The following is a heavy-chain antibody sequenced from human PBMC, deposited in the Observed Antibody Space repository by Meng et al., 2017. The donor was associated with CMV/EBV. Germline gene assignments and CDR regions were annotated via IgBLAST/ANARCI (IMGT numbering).Heavy chain of an antibody. J-gene: IGHJ4*02. CDR3: AGDVLGYCSGGSCYGLDY. D-gene: IGHD2-15*01. Sequence: SVKVSCKASGGTFSSYAISWVRQAPGQGLEWMGGIIPIFGTANYAQKFQGRVTITTDESTSTAHMELSSLRSEDTAVYYCAGDVLGYCSGGSCYGLDYWGQGTLVTVSS. CDR2: IIPIFGTA. CDR1: GGTFSSYA. V-gene: IGHV1-69*05.